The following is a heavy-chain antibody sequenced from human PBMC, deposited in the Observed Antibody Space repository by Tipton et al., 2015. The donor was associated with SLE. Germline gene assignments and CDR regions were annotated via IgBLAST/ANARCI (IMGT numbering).Heavy chain of an antibody. CDR2: IYYSGNT. V-gene: IGHV4-59*11. CDR1: GGSISSHY. Sequence: TLSLTCTVSGGSISSHYWSWIRQPPGKGLEWIGYIYYSGNTNFNPSLKSRVTISIDTSKNQFSLKLSSVTAADTAVYYCARRGYSGYFDYWGQGTLVTVSS. CDR3: ARRGYSGYFDY. J-gene: IGHJ4*02. D-gene: IGHD5-12*01.